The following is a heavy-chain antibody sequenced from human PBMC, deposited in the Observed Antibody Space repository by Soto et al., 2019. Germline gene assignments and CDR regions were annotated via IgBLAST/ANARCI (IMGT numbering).Heavy chain of an antibody. Sequence: ETLSLTCTVSVASISGFYWSWIRKCAGKGLEWIGRIYATGTTDYNPSLKSRVMMSVDTSKKQFSLKLRSVTAADTAVYYCVRDGTKTLRDWFDPWGQGISVTVSS. CDR2: IYATGTT. V-gene: IGHV4-4*07. CDR1: VASISGFY. D-gene: IGHD1-1*01. CDR3: VRDGTKTLRDWFDP. J-gene: IGHJ5*02.